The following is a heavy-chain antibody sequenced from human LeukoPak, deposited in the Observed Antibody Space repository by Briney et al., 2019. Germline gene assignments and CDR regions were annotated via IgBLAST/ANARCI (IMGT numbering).Heavy chain of an antibody. Sequence: GGSLRLSCAASGFTFSSYWMSWVRQAPGKGLEWVANIKQDGSEKYYVDPVKGRFTISRDNAKNSLYLQMNSLRAEDTAVYYCARLPGSYWASYFDYWGQGTLVTVSS. D-gene: IGHD1-26*01. J-gene: IGHJ4*02. CDR2: IKQDGSEK. CDR1: GFTFSSYW. CDR3: ARLPGSYWASYFDY. V-gene: IGHV3-7*01.